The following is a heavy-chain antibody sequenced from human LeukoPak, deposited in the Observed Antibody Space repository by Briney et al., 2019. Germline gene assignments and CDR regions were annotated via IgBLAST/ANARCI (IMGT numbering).Heavy chain of an antibody. D-gene: IGHD3-22*01. J-gene: IGHJ4*02. V-gene: IGHV3-33*01. CDR1: GFTFSSYG. CDR3: ARGQEDSGFDY. CDR2: IWYDGSNK. Sequence: GRSLRLSCAASGFTFSSYGMHWVRQAPGKGLEWVAVIWYDGSNKYYADSVKGRFTISRDNSKNTLYLQMNSLRAEDTAVYYCARGQEDSGFDYWGQGTLVTVSS.